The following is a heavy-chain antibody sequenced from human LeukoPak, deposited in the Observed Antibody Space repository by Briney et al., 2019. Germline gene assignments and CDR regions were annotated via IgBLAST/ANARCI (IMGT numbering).Heavy chain of an antibody. CDR1: GYTFTIYA. D-gene: IGHD1-26*01. V-gene: IGHV1-3*01. Sequence: ASVKVSCKASGYTFTIYAMHWVRQAPGQRLEWMGWINAGNGNTKYSQKFQGRVTITRDTSASTAYMELSSLRSEDTAVYYCARPSGVGSYVYFDYWGQGTLVTVSS. J-gene: IGHJ4*02. CDR3: ARPSGVGSYVYFDY. CDR2: INAGNGNT.